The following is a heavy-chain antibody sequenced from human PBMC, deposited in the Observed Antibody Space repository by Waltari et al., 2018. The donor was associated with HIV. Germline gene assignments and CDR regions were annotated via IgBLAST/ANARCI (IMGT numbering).Heavy chain of an antibody. CDR1: AGPISSNRYY. D-gene: IGHD3-22*01. J-gene: IGHJ3*02. CDR3: ASHYYYDSSGTLDAFDI. CDR2: IYYSGST. V-gene: IGHV4-39*01. Sequence: QLQLQESGPGLVKPSETLSLTCPVPAGPISSNRYYWGWIRQPPGTGLEWIGSIYYSGSTYYNPSLKSRVTISVDTSKNQFSLKLSSVTAADTAVYYCASHYYYDSSGTLDAFDIWGQGTMVTVSS.